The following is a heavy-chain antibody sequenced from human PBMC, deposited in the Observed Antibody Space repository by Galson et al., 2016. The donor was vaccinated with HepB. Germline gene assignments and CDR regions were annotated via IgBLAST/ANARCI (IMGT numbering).Heavy chain of an antibody. V-gene: IGHV3-64D*06. CDR2: ISYPGGST. CDR3: VKVRGYYANSGYYR. CDR1: GSSLSNYA. J-gene: IGHJ4*02. D-gene: IGHD3-3*01. Sequence: SPRLPCPASGSSLSNYAIHRVRQAPGTGLESASGISYPGGSTYYVDPVKGRFTIASDNSKNTLYLQMSSVRAEDTAIYVCVKVRGYYANSGYYRWGQGTLVTVSS.